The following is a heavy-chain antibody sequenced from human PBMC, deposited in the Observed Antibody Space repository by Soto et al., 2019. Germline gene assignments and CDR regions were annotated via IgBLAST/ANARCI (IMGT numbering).Heavy chain of an antibody. D-gene: IGHD5-12*01. Sequence: QVQLVQSGAVVKKPGSSVKVSCKASGDTFSSYAISWVRQAPGQGRAWMGGIIPIFGTANHAHKFQGRVTIPADEAPSTAYMELSSLRSEDTAVYYCARDKARRWLQLAYWGQGTLVTVAS. V-gene: IGHV1-69*01. J-gene: IGHJ4*02. CDR1: GDTFSSYA. CDR3: ARDKARRWLQLAY. CDR2: IIPIFGTA.